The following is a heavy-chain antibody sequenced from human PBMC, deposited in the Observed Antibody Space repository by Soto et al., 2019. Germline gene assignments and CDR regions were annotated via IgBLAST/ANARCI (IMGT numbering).Heavy chain of an antibody. V-gene: IGHV1-3*01. D-gene: IGHD2-15*01. CDR1: GYTFTSYA. CDR3: ARYCSGGSCYPTFDY. CDR2: INAGNGNT. J-gene: IGHJ4*02. Sequence: ASVKVSCKASGYTFTSYAMHWVRQAPGQRLEWMGWINAGNGNTKYSQKFQGRVTITRDTSASTAYMELSSLRSEDTAVYYCARYCSGGSCYPTFDYWGQGTLVTVSS.